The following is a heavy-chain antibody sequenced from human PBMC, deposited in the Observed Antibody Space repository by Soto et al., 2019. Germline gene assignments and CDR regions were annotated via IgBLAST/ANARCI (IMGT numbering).Heavy chain of an antibody. Sequence: ASVKVSCKASGYTFTSYGISWVRQAPGQGLEWMGWISAYNGNTNYAQKLQGRVTMTTDTSTSTAYMELRSLRSDDTAVYYCASYSLALFPTRPSVAFDIWGQGTMVTVSS. CDR2: ISAYNGNT. V-gene: IGHV1-18*04. J-gene: IGHJ3*02. CDR1: GYTFTSYG. D-gene: IGHD2-21*01. CDR3: ASYSLALFPTRPSVAFDI.